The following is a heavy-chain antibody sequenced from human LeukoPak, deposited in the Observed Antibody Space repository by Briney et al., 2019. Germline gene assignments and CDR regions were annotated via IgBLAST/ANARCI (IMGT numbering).Heavy chain of an antibody. D-gene: IGHD6-13*01. CDR3: ASSSWYYYFEY. Sequence: SETLSLTCTVSGGSISNNYWSWIRQPPGKGLEWIGYIYYSGSTKHNPPLKSRVTISVGTSKNQFSLKLSSVTAADTAVYYCASSSWYYYFEYWGQGTLVTVSS. CDR1: GGSISNNY. J-gene: IGHJ4*02. V-gene: IGHV4-59*01. CDR2: IYYSGST.